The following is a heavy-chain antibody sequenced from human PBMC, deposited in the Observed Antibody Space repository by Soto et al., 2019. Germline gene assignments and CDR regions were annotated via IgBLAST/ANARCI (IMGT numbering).Heavy chain of an antibody. J-gene: IGHJ5*02. CDR2: IYYSGST. CDR3: ARQRRYQLLVRWFDP. D-gene: IGHD2-2*01. V-gene: IGHV4-39*01. CDR1: GGSISSSSYY. Sequence: SETLXLTCTVSGGSISSSSYYWGWIRQPPGKGLEWIGSIYYSGSTYYNPSLKSRVTISVDTSKNQFSLKLSSVTAADTAVYYCARQRRYQLLVRWFDPRGQGTLVTVSS.